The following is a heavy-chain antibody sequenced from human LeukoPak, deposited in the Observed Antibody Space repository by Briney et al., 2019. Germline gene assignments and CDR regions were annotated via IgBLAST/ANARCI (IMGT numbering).Heavy chain of an antibody. J-gene: IGHJ4*02. V-gene: IGHV3-23*01. CDR2: ISGSGGST. Sequence: GGSLRLSCAASGFTFSSYAMRWVRQAPGKGLEWVSAISGSGGSTYYADSVKGRFTISRDNSKNTLYLQMNSLRAEDTAVYYCAKEARRRGIVVVPAAISLDYWGQGTLVTVSS. CDR1: GFTFSSYA. CDR3: AKEARRRGIVVVPAAISLDY. D-gene: IGHD2-2*01.